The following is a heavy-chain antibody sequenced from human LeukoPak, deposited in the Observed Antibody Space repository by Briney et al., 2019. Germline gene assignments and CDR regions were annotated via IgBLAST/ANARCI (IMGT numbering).Heavy chain of an antibody. CDR3: ARDISGRHYVGY. Sequence: GASVKVSCKASGYTFTGYYLHWVRQAPGQRLEWMGWINPNTGGTNYAPKFQGRVTMTRDTSISTAYMELRRLTSDDTAVYYCARDISGRHYVGYWGQGTLVSVSS. J-gene: IGHJ4*02. CDR1: GYTFTGYY. V-gene: IGHV1-2*02. CDR2: INPNTGGT. D-gene: IGHD1-26*01.